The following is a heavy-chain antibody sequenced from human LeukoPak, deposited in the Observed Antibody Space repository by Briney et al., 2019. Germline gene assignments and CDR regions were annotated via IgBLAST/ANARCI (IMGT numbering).Heavy chain of an antibody. CDR3: ARDDYGENQFDY. V-gene: IGHV4-39*07. Sequence: SETLSLTCTVSGGSISSSSYYWGWIRQPPGKGLEWIESIYYSGSTYYNPSLKSRVTISVDTSKNQFSLKLSSVTAADTAVYYCARDDYGENQFDYWGQGTLVTVSS. D-gene: IGHD4-17*01. J-gene: IGHJ4*02. CDR1: GGSISSSSYY. CDR2: IYYSGST.